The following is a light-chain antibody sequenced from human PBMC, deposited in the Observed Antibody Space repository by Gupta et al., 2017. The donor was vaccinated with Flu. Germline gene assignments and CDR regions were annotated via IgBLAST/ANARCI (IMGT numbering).Light chain of an antibody. CDR2: DVS. CDR3: CSYAGTYTWG. CDR1: SSDVGGYNY. Sequence: QSALTQPRSVSGAPGQSVTISCTGTSSDVGGYNYVSWFQQHPGKAPKLLIYDVSTRPSGVPDRLSGSKSGNTASLTISGLQAADEADYYCCSYAGTYTWGFGGGTKLNVL. J-gene: IGLJ3*02. V-gene: IGLV2-11*01.